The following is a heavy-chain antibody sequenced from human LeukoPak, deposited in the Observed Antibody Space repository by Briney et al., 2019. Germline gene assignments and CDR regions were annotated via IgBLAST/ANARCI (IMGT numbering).Heavy chain of an antibody. Sequence: GGSLRLSSAASGFTFSGYIMNWVRQAPGKGLEWVSFIGTSGNTIYYADSVKGRFTVSRDNAKNSLYLQMNSLRAEDTAVYYCARDQWLDYWGQGTLVTVSS. J-gene: IGHJ4*02. D-gene: IGHD6-19*01. V-gene: IGHV3-48*01. CDR2: IGTSGNTI. CDR1: GFTFSGYI. CDR3: ARDQWLDY.